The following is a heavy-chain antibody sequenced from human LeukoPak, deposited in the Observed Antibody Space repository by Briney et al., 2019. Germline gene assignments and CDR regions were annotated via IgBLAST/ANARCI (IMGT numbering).Heavy chain of an antibody. J-gene: IGHJ4*02. CDR1: GYTFTGYF. D-gene: IGHD3-22*01. CDR2: INPNSGGT. CDR3: ARGERYDSSGYPFDY. V-gene: IGHV1-2*02. Sequence: ASVKVSCKASGYTFTGYFIHWVRQAPGQGLERMGWINPNSGGTNYAQKFQGRVTMTRDTSISTAYMELSRLRSDDTAVYYCARGERYDSSGYPFDYWGQGTLVTVSS.